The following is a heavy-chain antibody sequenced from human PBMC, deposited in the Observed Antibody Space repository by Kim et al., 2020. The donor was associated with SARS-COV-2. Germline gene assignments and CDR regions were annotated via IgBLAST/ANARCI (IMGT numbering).Heavy chain of an antibody. J-gene: IGHJ6*02. D-gene: IGHD2-8*01. CDR3: ARVVLGSYYYYGMDV. V-gene: IGHV3-21*01. Sequence: DSVKGRFTISRDNAKNSLYLQMNSLRAEDTAVYYCARVVLGSYYYYGMDVWGQGTTVTVSS.